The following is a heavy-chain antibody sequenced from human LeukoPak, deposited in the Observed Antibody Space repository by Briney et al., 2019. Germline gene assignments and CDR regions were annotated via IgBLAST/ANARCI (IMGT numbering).Heavy chain of an antibody. CDR1: GFTFSSYA. J-gene: IGHJ4*02. V-gene: IGHV3-23*01. CDR2: ISGSGGSI. CDR3: AKPKGYSYGYLASYFDY. D-gene: IGHD5-18*01. Sequence: PGGSLRLSCAASGFTFSSYAMSWVRQAPGKGLEWVSAISGSGGSIYYADSVKGRFTISRDNSKNTLYLQMNSLRAEDTAVYYCAKPKGYSYGYLASYFDYWGQGTLVTVSS.